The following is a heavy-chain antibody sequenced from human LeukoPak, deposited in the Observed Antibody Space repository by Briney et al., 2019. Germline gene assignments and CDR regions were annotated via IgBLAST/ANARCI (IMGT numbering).Heavy chain of an antibody. Sequence: PSETLSLTCTVSGGSISSSSYYWGWIRHPPEKGLEWSGSIHYSGSTYYNPSIKSRVTIFVDTSKSQFSLKLSSVTAADTAVYYCARQTWFGEVIDYFDYWGQGTLVTVSS. V-gene: IGHV4-39*01. D-gene: IGHD3-10*01. CDR3: ARQTWFGEVIDYFDY. CDR1: GGSISSSSYY. J-gene: IGHJ4*02. CDR2: IHYSGST.